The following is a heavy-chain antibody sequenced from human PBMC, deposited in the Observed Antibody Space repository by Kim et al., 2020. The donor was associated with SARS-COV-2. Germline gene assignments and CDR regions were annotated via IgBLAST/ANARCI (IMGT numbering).Heavy chain of an antibody. V-gene: IGHV4-4*09. D-gene: IGHD3-10*01. CDR3: AGTRITVVRGVVN. Sequence: YNPSLKSRVTISVDTSKNQFSLKLSSVTAADTAVYYCAGTRITVVRGVVNWGQGTLVTVSS. J-gene: IGHJ4*02.